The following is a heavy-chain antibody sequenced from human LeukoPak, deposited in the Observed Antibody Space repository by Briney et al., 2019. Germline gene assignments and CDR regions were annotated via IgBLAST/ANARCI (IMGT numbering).Heavy chain of an antibody. D-gene: IGHD3-3*01. V-gene: IGHV4-34*01. Sequence: SETLSLTCAVYGGSFSGYYWSWIRQPPGKGLEWIGEINHSGSTNYNPPLKSRVTISVDTSKNQFSLKLSSVTAADTAVYYCARGPYDFWSGYYRMFDYWGQGTLVTVSS. CDR1: GGSFSGYY. CDR3: ARGPYDFWSGYYRMFDY. CDR2: INHSGST. J-gene: IGHJ4*02.